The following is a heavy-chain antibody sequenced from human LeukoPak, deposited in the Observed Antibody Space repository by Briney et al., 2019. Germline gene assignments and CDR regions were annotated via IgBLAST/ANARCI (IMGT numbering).Heavy chain of an antibody. D-gene: IGHD4-23*01. CDR3: AKGLRWYIPDAFDI. CDR1: GFTFSSYA. V-gene: IGHV3-30-3*01. J-gene: IGHJ3*02. CDR2: ISYDGSNK. Sequence: GGSLRLSCAASGFTFSSYAMHWVRQAPGKGLEWVAVISYDGSNKYYADSVKGRFTISRDNSKNTLYLQMNSLRAEDTAVYYCAKGLRWYIPDAFDIWGQGTMVTVSS.